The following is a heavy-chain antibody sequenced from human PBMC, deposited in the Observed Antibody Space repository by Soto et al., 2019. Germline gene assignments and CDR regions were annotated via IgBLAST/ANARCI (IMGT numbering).Heavy chain of an antibody. CDR1: GFTFSSYA. J-gene: IGHJ6*02. Sequence: PGGSLRLSCAASGFTFSSYAMSWVRQAPGKGLEWVSAISGSGGSTYYADSVKGRFTISRDNSKNTLYLQMNSLRAEDTAVYYCATEGVDTAMAADYYYYYGMDVWGQGTTVTVSS. CDR2: ISGSGGST. CDR3: ATEGVDTAMAADYYYYYGMDV. V-gene: IGHV3-23*01. D-gene: IGHD5-18*01.